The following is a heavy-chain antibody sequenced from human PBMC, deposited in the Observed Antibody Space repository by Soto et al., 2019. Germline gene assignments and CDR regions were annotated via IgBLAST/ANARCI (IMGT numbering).Heavy chain of an antibody. CDR3: AREPEDGVPGDY. D-gene: IGHD2-8*01. CDR2: IIVSHDWP. J-gene: IGHJ4*02. V-gene: IGHV1-3*01. Sequence: VQLVQSGTEVKEPGASVRVSCKASGYTFTAHSLHWERQAPGQGLEWMGWIIVSHDWPRYAPQFQGRLTFETDTLGTTSYMHLTRLTPDDTAVYFCAREPEDGVPGDYWGQGPPVVVSS. CDR1: GYTFTAHS.